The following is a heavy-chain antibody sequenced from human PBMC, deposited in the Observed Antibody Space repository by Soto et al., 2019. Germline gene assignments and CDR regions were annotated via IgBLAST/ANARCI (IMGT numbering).Heavy chain of an antibody. V-gene: IGHV4-31*03. CDR1: GGSISSGGYY. CDR3: AIVRGRGFYDSSGYSRRYFDY. D-gene: IGHD3-22*01. Sequence: QVQLQESGPGLVKPSQTLSLTGTFSGGSISSGGYYWSWIRQHPGKGLEWIGYIYYSGSTYYNPALKSRVTISVDTSKNQFSLKRSSVTAADSAVYYCAIVRGRGFYDSSGYSRRYFDYWGQGTLVTVSS. J-gene: IGHJ4*02. CDR2: IYYSGST.